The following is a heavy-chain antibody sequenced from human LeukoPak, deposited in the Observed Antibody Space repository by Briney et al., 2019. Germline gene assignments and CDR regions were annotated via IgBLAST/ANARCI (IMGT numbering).Heavy chain of an antibody. Sequence: PGGSLRPSCAASGFTFSSYAMHWVRQAPGKGLEWVAVISYDGSNKYYADSVKGRFTISRDNSKNTLYLQMNSLRAEDTAVYYCARDQYSSSWTPFFQHWGQGTLVTVSS. J-gene: IGHJ1*01. D-gene: IGHD6-13*01. V-gene: IGHV3-30-3*01. CDR2: ISYDGSNK. CDR1: GFTFSSYA. CDR3: ARDQYSSSWTPFFQH.